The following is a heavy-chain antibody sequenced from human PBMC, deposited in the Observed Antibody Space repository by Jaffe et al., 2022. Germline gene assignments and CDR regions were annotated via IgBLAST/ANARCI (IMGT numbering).Heavy chain of an antibody. V-gene: IGHV4-38-2*01. CDR2: IYHSGST. CDR3: ARSPLHTGPPNFDY. J-gene: IGHJ4*02. D-gene: IGHD2-21*01. CDR1: GHSISSGYY. Sequence: QVQLQESGPGLVKPSETLSLTCGVSGHSISSGYYWDWIRQPPGKGLEWIGSIYHSGSTNYNPSLKSRVTMSVDTSKNQLSLKLSSVTAADTAVYYCARSPLHTGPPNFDYWGQGTLVTVSS.